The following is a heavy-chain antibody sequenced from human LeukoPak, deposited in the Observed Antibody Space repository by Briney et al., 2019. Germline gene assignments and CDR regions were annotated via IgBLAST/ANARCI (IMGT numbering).Heavy chain of an antibody. D-gene: IGHD2-8*01. Sequence: SETLSLTCAVYGGSFSGYYWSWIRQPPGKGLEWIGEINHSGSTDYNPSLKSRVTISVDTSKNQFSLKLSSVTAADTAVYYCARGQWYNWFDPWGQGTLVTVSS. CDR3: ARGQWYNWFDP. CDR1: GGSFSGYY. V-gene: IGHV4-34*01. CDR2: INHSGST. J-gene: IGHJ5*02.